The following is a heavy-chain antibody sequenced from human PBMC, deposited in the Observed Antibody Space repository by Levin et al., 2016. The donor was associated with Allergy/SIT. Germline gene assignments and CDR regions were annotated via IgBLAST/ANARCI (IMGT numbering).Heavy chain of an antibody. V-gene: IGHV5-51*01. D-gene: IGHD3-10*01. CDR2: IYPGDSDT. CDR3: ARPSYGEVITDDAFDI. J-gene: IGHJ3*02. Sequence: GESLKISCKGSGYSFNGYWIGWVRQMPGKGLEWMGIIYPGDSDTRYSPSFQGQVTISADKSISTAYLQWSSLKASDTAMYYCARPSYGEVITDDAFDIWGQGTMVTVSS. CDR1: GYSFNGYW.